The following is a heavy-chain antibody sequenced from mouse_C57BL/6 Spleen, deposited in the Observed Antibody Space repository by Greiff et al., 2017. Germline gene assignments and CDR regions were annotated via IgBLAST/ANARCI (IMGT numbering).Heavy chain of an antibody. V-gene: IGHV1-15*01. CDR3: TTGDGYFFAY. CDR1: GYTFTDYE. J-gene: IGHJ3*01. Sequence: QVQLKQSGAELVRPGASVTLSCKASGYTFTDYEMHWVKQTPVHGLEWIGAIDPETGGTAYNQKFKGKAILTADKSSSTAYMELRSLTSEDSAVYYCTTGDGYFFAYWGQGTLVTVSA. D-gene: IGHD2-3*01. CDR2: IDPETGGT.